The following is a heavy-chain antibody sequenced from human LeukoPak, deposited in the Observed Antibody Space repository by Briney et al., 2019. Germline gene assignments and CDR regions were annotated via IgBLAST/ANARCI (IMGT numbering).Heavy chain of an antibody. Sequence: SESLSHTRVVYGESLSGYYWSGIRPPPGKGVEWVGEINQSGSTNYNPCLQCRVTISLHTSKNQFSLMLSSMTAADTALYYCARGRRPPLIPSAIYYYYRMDVWGKGTTVTVSS. J-gene: IGHJ6*04. D-gene: IGHD2-2*02. CDR3: ARGRRPPLIPSAIYYYYRMDV. V-gene: IGHV4-34*01. CDR2: INQSGST. CDR1: GESLSGYY.